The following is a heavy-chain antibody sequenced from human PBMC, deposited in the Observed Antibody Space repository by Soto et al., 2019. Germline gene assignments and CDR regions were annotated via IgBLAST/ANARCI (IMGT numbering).Heavy chain of an antibody. Sequence: GGSLRLSCAASGFTVSSNYMSWVRQAPGKGLEWVSVIYSGGSTYYADSVKGRFTISRDNSKNTLYLQMNSLRAEDTAVYYCARDHPRVAAALSYYGMDVWGQGTTVTVSS. D-gene: IGHD6-13*01. CDR1: GFTVSSNY. V-gene: IGHV3-53*01. J-gene: IGHJ6*02. CDR3: ARDHPRVAAALSYYGMDV. CDR2: IYSGGST.